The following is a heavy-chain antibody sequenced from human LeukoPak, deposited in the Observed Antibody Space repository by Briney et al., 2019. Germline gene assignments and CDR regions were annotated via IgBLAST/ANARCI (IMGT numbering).Heavy chain of an antibody. V-gene: IGHV4-31*03. CDR2: IYYSGST. CDR3: ARAQLWFGELNWFDP. D-gene: IGHD3-10*01. Sequence: SQTLSLTCTVSGGSISSGGYYWSWIRQHPGKGLEWIGYIYYSGSTYYNPSLKSRVTISVYTSKNQFSLKLSSVTAADTAVYYCARAQLWFGELNWFDPWGQGTLVTVSS. CDR1: GGSISSGGYY. J-gene: IGHJ5*02.